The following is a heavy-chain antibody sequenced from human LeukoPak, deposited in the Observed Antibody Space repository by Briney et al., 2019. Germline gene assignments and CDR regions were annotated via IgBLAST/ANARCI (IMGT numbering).Heavy chain of an antibody. V-gene: IGHV4-59*08. CDR2: AHYSGET. J-gene: IGHJ4*02. CDR1: GDSPSSYY. Sequence: PSETLPLTCTVSGDSPSSYYWSWIRQPPGQGLEWVAFAHYSGETNYNPSVKSRATISVDTSKNKISLSLRSVTAADTAFYYCARHPPGIAGFDYWGQGILVTVSS. D-gene: IGHD6-13*01. CDR3: ARHPPGIAGFDY.